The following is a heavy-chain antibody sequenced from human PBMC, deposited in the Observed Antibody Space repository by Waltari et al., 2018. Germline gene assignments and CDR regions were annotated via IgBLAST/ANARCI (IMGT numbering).Heavy chain of an antibody. Sequence: QVQLVQSGAEVKKPGASVKVSCKASGYTFPSYGLSWVRPAPGQGREWMGWISAYNGNTNYAQKLQGRVTMTTDTSTSTAYMELRSLRSDDTAVYYCARNEGYYDSSGLVDYWGQGTLVTVSS. D-gene: IGHD3-22*01. CDR3: ARNEGYYDSSGLVDY. J-gene: IGHJ4*02. V-gene: IGHV1-18*01. CDR1: GYTFPSYG. CDR2: ISAYNGNT.